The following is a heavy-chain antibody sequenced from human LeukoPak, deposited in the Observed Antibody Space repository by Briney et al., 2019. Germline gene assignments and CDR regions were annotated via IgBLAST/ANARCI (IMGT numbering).Heavy chain of an antibody. CDR1: GDSFSGYY. CDR2: IYSSGST. V-gene: IGHV4-59*08. D-gene: IGHD4-17*01. CDR3: ARHVYGKGMYV. J-gene: IGHJ6*04. Sequence: SETLSLTCTVSGDSFSGYYWDWIRQPPGKGLECVGYIYSSGSTAYNPSLKSRLTISIDTSKNQFFLTLSSVTAADTAIYYCARHVYGKGMYVWGKGTTVTVSS.